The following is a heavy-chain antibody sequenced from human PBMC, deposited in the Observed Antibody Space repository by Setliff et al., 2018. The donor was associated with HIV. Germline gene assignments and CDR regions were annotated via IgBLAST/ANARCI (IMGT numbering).Heavy chain of an antibody. CDR3: ARDGGYSGHQWFGDAFDI. CDR1: GDIFSRYA. CDR2: IIPIYGTA. J-gene: IGHJ3*02. Sequence: SVKVSCKVFGDIFSRYAISWVRQAPGQGLEWMGGIIPIYGTANYAQKFQGRVRITADESTSTAYMDLSSLRSEDTAVYYCARDGGYSGHQWFGDAFDIWGQGTMVTVSS. D-gene: IGHD5-12*01. V-gene: IGHV1-69*13.